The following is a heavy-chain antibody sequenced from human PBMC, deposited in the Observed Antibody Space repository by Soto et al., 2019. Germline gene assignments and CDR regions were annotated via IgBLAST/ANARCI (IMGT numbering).Heavy chain of an antibody. Sequence: QITLKESGPTLVKPTQTLTLTCTFSGFSLSTSGVGVAWVRQPPGKALEWLAVIYWHDDKRYSPSLMSRLTITKDTSKNQVVLTMTNMDPEDTATYHCAHTYGGEFQYWGQGTLVTVSS. CDR2: IYWHDDK. V-gene: IGHV2-5*01. CDR3: AHTYGGEFQY. D-gene: IGHD3-10*01. CDR1: GFSLSTSGVG. J-gene: IGHJ4*02.